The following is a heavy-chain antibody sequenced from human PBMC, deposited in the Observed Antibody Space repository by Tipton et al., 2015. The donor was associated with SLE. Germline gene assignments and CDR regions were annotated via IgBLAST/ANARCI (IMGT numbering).Heavy chain of an antibody. CDR1: GDSISIGGYY. CDR2: IYYSGST. D-gene: IGHD3-3*01. V-gene: IGHV4-31*03. Sequence: TLSLTCTVSGDSISIGGYYWSWIRQHPGKGLEWIGYIYYSGSTYYNPSLKSRVAISVDTSKNHFSLNLSSVTAADTAVYYCARTPYYDFWSGYPYFDYWGQGPLVTVSS. CDR3: ARTPYYDFWSGYPYFDY. J-gene: IGHJ4*02.